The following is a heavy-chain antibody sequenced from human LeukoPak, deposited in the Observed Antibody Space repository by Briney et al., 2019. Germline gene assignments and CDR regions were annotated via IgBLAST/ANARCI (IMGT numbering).Heavy chain of an antibody. CDR2: INHSGST. CDR3: ATGYSSTWYWFDP. D-gene: IGHD6-13*01. J-gene: IGHJ5*02. V-gene: IGHV4-34*01. CDR1: GGSFSGYY. Sequence: SETLSLTCAVYGGSFSGYYWSWIRQPPGKGLEWIGEINHSGSTNYNPSLKSRVTISVDTSKNQFSLKLSSVTAADTAVYYCATGYSSTWYWFDPWGQGTLVTVSS.